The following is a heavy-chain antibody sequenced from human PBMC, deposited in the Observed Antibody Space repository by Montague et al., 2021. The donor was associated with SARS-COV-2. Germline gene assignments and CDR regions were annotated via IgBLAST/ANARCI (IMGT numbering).Heavy chain of an antibody. V-gene: IGHV4-34*01. CDR2: INHSGST. J-gene: IGHJ6*02. CDR3: ARDPGGAYGMDV. D-gene: IGHD1-26*01. CDR1: GGSFSGYY. Sequence: SETLSLTCAVSGGSFSGYYWIWIRQPPGKGLEWIGEINHSGSTNYNPSLKSRVTISVDTSKNQFSLKLSSVTAADTAVYYCARDPGGAYGMDVWGQGTTVTVSS.